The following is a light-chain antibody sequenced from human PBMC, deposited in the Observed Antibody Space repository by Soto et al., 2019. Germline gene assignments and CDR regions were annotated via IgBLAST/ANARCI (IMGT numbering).Light chain of an antibody. CDR3: AAWDDSLNGWV. Sequence: QSALTQPASVSGSPGQSITISCTGTSRDVGGYDYVSWYQQYPGKAPKLMIYGVTNRPSGVPDRFSGSKSGTSASLAISGLQSEDEADYYCAAWDDSLNGWVFGGGTKVTVL. CDR1: SRDVGGYDY. J-gene: IGLJ3*02. V-gene: IGLV2-14*01. CDR2: GVT.